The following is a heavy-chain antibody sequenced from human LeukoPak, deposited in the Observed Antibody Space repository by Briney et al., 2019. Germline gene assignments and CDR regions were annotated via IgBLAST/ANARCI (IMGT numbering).Heavy chain of an antibody. V-gene: IGHV3-21*01. D-gene: IGHD1-26*01. CDR2: ISSSSSYI. CDR3: AAIPGTVELDY. J-gene: IGHJ4*02. CDR1: GFTFSSYS. Sequence: GGSLRLSCAASGFTFSSYSMKWVRQAPGKGLEWVSSISSSSSYIYYADSVKGRFTISRDNAKNSLYLQMNSLRAEDTAVYYCAAIPGTVELDYWGQGTLVTVSS.